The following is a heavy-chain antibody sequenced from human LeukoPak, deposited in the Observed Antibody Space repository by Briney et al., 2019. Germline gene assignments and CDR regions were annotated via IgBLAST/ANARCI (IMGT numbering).Heavy chain of an antibody. CDR2: ISSSGGNT. J-gene: IGHJ4*02. Sequence: GGSLRLSCAASGFTFSSYAMSCVRQAPGKGLEWVSAISSSGGNTYYADSVKGRFTISRDNSKNTVYLEMNSLRAEDTAVYYCAKNFLYSSRSLDYWGQGTLVTVSS. V-gene: IGHV3-23*01. D-gene: IGHD6-13*01. CDR3: AKNFLYSSRSLDY. CDR1: GFTFSSYA.